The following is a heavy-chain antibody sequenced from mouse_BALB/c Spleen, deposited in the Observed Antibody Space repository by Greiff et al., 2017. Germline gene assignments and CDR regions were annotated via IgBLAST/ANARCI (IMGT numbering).Heavy chain of an antibody. CDR2: IYPGNVNT. V-gene: IGHV1S56*01. J-gene: IGHJ1*01. Sequence: QVHVKQSGPELVKPGASVRISCKASGYTFTSYYIHWVKQRPGQGLEWIGWIYPGNVNTKYNEKFKGKATLTADKSSSTAYMQLSSLTSEDSAVYFCARGGDGYYGYFDVWGAGTTVTVSS. CDR3: ARGGDGYYGYFDV. D-gene: IGHD2-3*01. CDR1: GYTFTSYY.